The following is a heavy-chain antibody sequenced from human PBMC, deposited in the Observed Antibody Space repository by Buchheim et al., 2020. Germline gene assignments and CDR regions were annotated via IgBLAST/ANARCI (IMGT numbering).Heavy chain of an antibody. CDR3: ARDYYGTDY. V-gene: IGHV3-48*01. J-gene: IGHJ4*02. Sequence: EVQLVESGGGLIQPGGSLRLSCAASGFTFTDYSMNWVRQAPGKGLEWVSYISSSSTTIFFADSVKGRFTVSRDHAKNSLFLQMNSLRAEDTAVYYCARDYYGTDYWGQGTL. CDR2: ISSSSTTI. D-gene: IGHD3-22*01. CDR1: GFTFTDYS.